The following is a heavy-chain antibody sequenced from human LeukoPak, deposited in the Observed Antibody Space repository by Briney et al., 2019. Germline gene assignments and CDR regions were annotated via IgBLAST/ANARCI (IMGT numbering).Heavy chain of an antibody. D-gene: IGHD3-10*01. V-gene: IGHV1-2*02. CDR2: MNPNSGGT. J-gene: IGHJ4*02. CDR3: ARQVDGTAYFDY. CDR1: GYTFTDYS. Sequence: GASVKVSCKASGYTFTDYSLHWVRQAPGQGLEWMGWMNPNSGGTNYAQKFQGRVTMTRDTSISTAYMELSRLRSDDTAVYYCARQVDGTAYFDYWGQGTLVTVSS.